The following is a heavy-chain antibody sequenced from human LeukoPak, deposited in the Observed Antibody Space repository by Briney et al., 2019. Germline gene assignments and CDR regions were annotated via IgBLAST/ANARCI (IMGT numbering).Heavy chain of an antibody. Sequence: SSQTLSLTCAISVDSVSSNSVTWNWIRQSPSRGLESLGRTYYRSTWYNDYAVSVRGRITVNPDTSKNQFSLHLNSVTPEDTAVYYCARRLTQYDCFDPWGQGILVTVSS. CDR2: TYYRSTWYN. CDR3: ARRLTQYDCFDP. J-gene: IGHJ5*02. CDR1: VDSVSSNSVT. D-gene: IGHD2-2*01. V-gene: IGHV6-1*01.